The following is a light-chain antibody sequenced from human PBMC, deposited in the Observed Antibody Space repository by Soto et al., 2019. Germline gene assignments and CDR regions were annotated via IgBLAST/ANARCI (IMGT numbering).Light chain of an antibody. CDR1: QSVRSY. J-gene: IGKJ4*01. V-gene: IGKV3-11*01. Sequence: EIVLTPSPATLSLSPGERATLSCRASQSVRSYLAWYRQKPGQAPRLLIYDASNRATGIPARFSGSGSGTDFTLTISSLEPEDFAVYYCQQRSNWPLLTFGGGTRWIS. CDR3: QQRSNWPLLT. CDR2: DAS.